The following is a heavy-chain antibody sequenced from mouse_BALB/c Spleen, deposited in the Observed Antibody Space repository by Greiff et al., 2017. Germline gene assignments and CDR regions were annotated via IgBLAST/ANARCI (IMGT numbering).Heavy chain of an antibody. CDR2: ISNGGGST. D-gene: IGHD2-10*02. Sequence: EVQGVESGGGLVQPGGSLKLSCAASGFTFSSYTMSWVRQTPEKRLEWVAYISNGGGSTYYPDTVKGRFTISRDNAKNTLYLQMSSLKSEDTAMYYCARYGRGYAMDYWGQGTSVTVSS. V-gene: IGHV5-12-2*01. CDR1: GFTFSSYT. J-gene: IGHJ4*01. CDR3: ARYGRGYAMDY.